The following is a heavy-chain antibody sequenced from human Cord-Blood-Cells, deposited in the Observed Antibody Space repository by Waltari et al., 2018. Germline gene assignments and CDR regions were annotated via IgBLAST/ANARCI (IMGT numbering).Heavy chain of an antibody. CDR1: GFTFSSYW. J-gene: IGHJ4*02. CDR2: IKQDGSEK. Sequence: EVQLVESGGGLVQPGGSLRLSCAASGFTFSSYWMSWVRPAPGKGLEWVSNIKQDGSEKYYVDSVKGRFTISRDNAKNSLYLQMNSLRAEDTAVYYCARSLVGIYPTLIDYWGQGTLVTVSS. D-gene: IGHD2-21*01. CDR3: ARSLVGIYPTLIDY. V-gene: IGHV3-7*01.